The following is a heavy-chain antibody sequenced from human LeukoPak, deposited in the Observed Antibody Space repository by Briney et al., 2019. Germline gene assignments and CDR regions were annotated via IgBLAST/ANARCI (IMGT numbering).Heavy chain of an antibody. Sequence: GGSLRLSCAASGFSFSSYAMSWVRQAPGKGLEWVSVISGSGDITYYADSVKGRFTISRDNSKNTLYLQMNSLRAEDTAVYYCAKRAGYYFDYWGQGTLVTVSS. D-gene: IGHD4/OR15-4a*01. J-gene: IGHJ4*02. CDR2: ISGSGDIT. V-gene: IGHV3-23*01. CDR3: AKRAGYYFDY. CDR1: GFSFSSYA.